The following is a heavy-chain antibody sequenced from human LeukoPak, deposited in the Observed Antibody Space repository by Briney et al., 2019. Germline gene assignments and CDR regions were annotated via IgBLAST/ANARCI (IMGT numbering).Heavy chain of an antibody. CDR3: AVGSYCSSTSCLDY. D-gene: IGHD2-2*01. CDR2: ISSSSSYI. CDR1: GFTFSSYS. J-gene: IGHJ4*02. Sequence: GGSLRLSCAASGFTFSSYSMNWVRQAPGKGLKWVSSISSSSSYIYYADSVKGRITISRDNAKNSLYLQMNSLRAEDTAVYYCAVGSYCSSTSCLDYWGQGTLVTVSS. V-gene: IGHV3-21*01.